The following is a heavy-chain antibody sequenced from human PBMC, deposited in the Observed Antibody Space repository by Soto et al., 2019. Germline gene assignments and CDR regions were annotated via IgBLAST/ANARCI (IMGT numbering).Heavy chain of an antibody. CDR1: GFTFGTYA. J-gene: IGHJ5*02. CDR2: ISSNGRTT. D-gene: IGHD6-13*01. V-gene: IGHV3-64D*06. CDR3: VKDSIATAGSGLYNGFDP. Sequence: EVQLVESGGGLVQPGGSLRLSCSASGFTFGTYAMHWVRQAPGKGLEYVSGISSNGRTTNYADSVKGRVTISRDNPKNTLHLQMSSLTAEDTAVYYCVKDSIATAGSGLYNGFDPWGQGTPVTVSS.